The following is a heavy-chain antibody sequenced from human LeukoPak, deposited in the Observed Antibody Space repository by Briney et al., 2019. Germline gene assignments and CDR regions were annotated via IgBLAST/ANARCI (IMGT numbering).Heavy chain of an antibody. CDR2: ISYDGSNK. V-gene: IGHV3-30-3*02. D-gene: IGHD5-18*01. Sequence: QAGGSLRLSCAASGFTFSSYAMHWVRQAPGKGLEWVAVISYDGSNKYYADSVKGRFTISRDNSKNTLYLQMNSLRAEDTAIYYCAKQRGDTAMVTVDYWGQGTLVTVSS. CDR3: AKQRGDTAMVTVDY. J-gene: IGHJ4*02. CDR1: GFTFSSYA.